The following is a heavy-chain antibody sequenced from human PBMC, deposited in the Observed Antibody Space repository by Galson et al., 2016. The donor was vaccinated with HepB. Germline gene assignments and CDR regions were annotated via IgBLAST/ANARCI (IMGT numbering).Heavy chain of an antibody. J-gene: IGHJ6*04. Sequence: SLRLSCAASGFTFSSYAMSWVRQAPGKGLEWVSAISASDGNAYFADSVKGRFIVSRDNSKNTLYLQMNSLRAEDTALYYCVQGSTAPAVWGKGTPVTVST. CDR3: VQGSTAPAV. V-gene: IGHV3-23*01. D-gene: IGHD2-2*01. CDR1: GFTFSSYA. CDR2: ISASDGNA.